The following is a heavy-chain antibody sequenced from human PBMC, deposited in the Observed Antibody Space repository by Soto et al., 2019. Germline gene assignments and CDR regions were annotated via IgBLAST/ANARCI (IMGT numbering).Heavy chain of an antibody. D-gene: IGHD3-10*01. CDR3: ARLLWFGEPYFDY. J-gene: IGHJ4*02. Sequence: PSETLSLTCTVSGGSISSSSYYWGWIRQPPGKGLEWIGSIYYSGSTYYNPSLKSRVTISVDTSKNQFSLKLSSVTAADTAVYYCARLLWFGEPYFDYWGQGTLVTVS. CDR1: GGSISSSSYY. CDR2: IYYSGST. V-gene: IGHV4-39*01.